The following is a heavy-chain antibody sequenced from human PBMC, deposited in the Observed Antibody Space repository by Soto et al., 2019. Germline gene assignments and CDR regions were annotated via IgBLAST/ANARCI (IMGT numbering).Heavy chain of an antibody. CDR3: ARARVLRFLEWSDRYYFDY. Sequence: PGGSLRLSCAGSGFTFRSYWMSGVRQAPGKGLEWVANIKQDGSEKYYVDSVKGRFTISRDNAKNSLYLQMNSLRAEDTAVYYCARARVLRFLEWSDRYYFDYWGQGT. J-gene: IGHJ4*02. V-gene: IGHV3-7*01. D-gene: IGHD3-3*01. CDR2: IKQDGSEK. CDR1: GFTFRSYW.